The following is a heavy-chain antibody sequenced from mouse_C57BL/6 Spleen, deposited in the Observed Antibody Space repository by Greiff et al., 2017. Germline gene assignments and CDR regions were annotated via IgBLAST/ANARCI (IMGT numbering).Heavy chain of an antibody. CDR3: ANSPHFDY. CDR2: IYPGDGDT. J-gene: IGHJ2*01. CDR1: GYAFSSSW. V-gene: IGHV1-82*01. D-gene: IGHD6-1*01. Sequence: VQLQQSGPELVKPGASVKISCKASGYAFSSSWMNWVKQRPGKGLEWIGRIYPGDGDTNYNGKFKGKVTLTADKSSSMAYMQLSSLTSEDSAVYCGANSPHFDYWGQGTTLTVSS.